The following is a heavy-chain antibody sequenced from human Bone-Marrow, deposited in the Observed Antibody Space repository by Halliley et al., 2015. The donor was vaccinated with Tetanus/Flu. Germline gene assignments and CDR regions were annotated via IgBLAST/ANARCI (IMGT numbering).Heavy chain of an antibody. D-gene: IGHD4-17*01. CDR3: VKDFGDYGKTDPFDV. J-gene: IGHJ3*01. CDR2: ISWSGDGI. CDR1: GFTFDDYA. V-gene: IGHV3-9*01. Sequence: LSLTCAGSGFTFDDYAMHWVRQPPGKGLEWVAGISWSGDGIDYADSVKGRFTISRDNAQNSLYLQLNSLTTEDTALYYCVKDFGDYGKTDPFDVWGQGTTVTVSS.